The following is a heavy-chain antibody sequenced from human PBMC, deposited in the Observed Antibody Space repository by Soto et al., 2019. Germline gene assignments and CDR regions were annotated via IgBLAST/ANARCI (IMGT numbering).Heavy chain of an antibody. Sequence: SETLSLTCTVSGGSISSYYWSWIRQPPGKGLEWIGYIYYSGSTNYNPSLKSRVTISVDTSKNQFSLKLSSVTAADTAVYYCAREMGLNDYGDYYFDYWGQGTLVTVSS. CDR2: IYYSGST. CDR3: AREMGLNDYGDYYFDY. D-gene: IGHD4-17*01. CDR1: GGSISSYY. J-gene: IGHJ4*02. V-gene: IGHV4-59*01.